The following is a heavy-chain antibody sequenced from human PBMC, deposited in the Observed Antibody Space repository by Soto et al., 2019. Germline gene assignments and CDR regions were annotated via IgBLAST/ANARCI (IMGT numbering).Heavy chain of an antibody. CDR3: ARDIADSSSSPGDLDF. CDR1: GFTFSSYS. V-gene: IGHV3-21*01. D-gene: IGHD6-6*01. J-gene: IGHJ4*02. Sequence: GGSLRLSCAASGFTFSSYSMNWVRQAPGKGLEWVSSISSSSSYIYYADSVKGRFTISRDNAKNSLYLQMNSLRAEDTAVYYCARDIADSSSSPGDLDFWGQGTLVTVSS. CDR2: ISSSSSYI.